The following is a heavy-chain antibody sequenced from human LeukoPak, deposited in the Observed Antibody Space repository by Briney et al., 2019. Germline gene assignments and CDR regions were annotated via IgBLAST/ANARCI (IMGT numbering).Heavy chain of an antibody. CDR3: ARNYDFWSGYYKAYYYYMDV. D-gene: IGHD3-3*01. V-gene: IGHV4-59*12. CDR2: IYYSGST. CDR1: GGSISSYY. Sequence: VKPSETLSLTCTVSGGSISSYYWSWIRQPPGKGLEWIGYIYYSGSTNYNPSLKSRVTMSVDTSKNQFSLKLSSVTAADTAVYYCARNYDFWSGYYKAYYYYMDVWGKGTTVTVSS. J-gene: IGHJ6*03.